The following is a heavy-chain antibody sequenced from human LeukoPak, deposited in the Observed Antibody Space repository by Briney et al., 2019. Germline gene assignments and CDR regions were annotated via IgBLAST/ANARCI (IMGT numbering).Heavy chain of an antibody. CDR1: GGTFSSYA. D-gene: IGHD6-13*01. J-gene: IGHJ5*02. V-gene: IGHV1-69*13. Sequence: ASVKVSCKASGGTFSSYAISWVRQAPGQGLEWMGGIIPIFGTANYAQKFQGRVTITADESTSTAYMELSSLRSEDTAVYYCARAAHSSSWYGTNYWFDPWGQGTLVTVSS. CDR2: IIPIFGTA. CDR3: ARAAHSSSWYGTNYWFDP.